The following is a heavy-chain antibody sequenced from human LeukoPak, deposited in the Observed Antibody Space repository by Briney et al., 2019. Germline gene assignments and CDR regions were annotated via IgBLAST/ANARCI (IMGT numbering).Heavy chain of an antibody. CDR2: INHSGST. CDR3: ARGYGDYGSGSYYTGGDY. J-gene: IGHJ4*02. CDR1: GGSFSGYY. V-gene: IGHV4-34*01. D-gene: IGHD3-10*01. Sequence: PSETPSLTCAVYGGSFSGYYWSWIRQPPGKGLEWIAEINHSGSTSYNPSLKSRVTISVDTSKNQFSLKLSSVTAADTAVYYCARGYGDYGSGSYYTGGDYWGQGTLVTVSS.